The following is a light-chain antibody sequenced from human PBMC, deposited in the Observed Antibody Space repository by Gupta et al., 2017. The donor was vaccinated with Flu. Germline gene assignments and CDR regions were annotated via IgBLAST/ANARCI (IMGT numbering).Light chain of an antibody. Sequence: QSVLTQPPSLSGAPGQRVTISCTGSPSNIGAGYDVHWYQQLPGTAPKLLIYGNNNRPSGVPDRFSGSKSGTSASLAITGLQAEDEADYYCQSYDSSLSGFRVFGGGTKLTVL. J-gene: IGLJ2*01. CDR1: PSNIGAGYD. CDR3: QSYDSSLSGFRV. CDR2: GNN. V-gene: IGLV1-40*01.